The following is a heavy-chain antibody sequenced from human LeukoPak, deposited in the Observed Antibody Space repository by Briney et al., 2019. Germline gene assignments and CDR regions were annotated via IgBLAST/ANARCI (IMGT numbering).Heavy chain of an antibody. CDR1: GYTFTSYG. Sequence: ASVKVSCKASGYTFTSYGISWVRQAPGQGLEWMGWISAYNGNTNYAQKLQGRVTMTTDTSTSTAYMELRSLRSDDTAVYYCARHSCSSTSCRSRMGGSDFDYWGQGTLVTVSS. J-gene: IGHJ4*02. CDR2: ISAYNGNT. D-gene: IGHD2-2*01. CDR3: ARHSCSSTSCRSRMGGSDFDY. V-gene: IGHV1-18*01.